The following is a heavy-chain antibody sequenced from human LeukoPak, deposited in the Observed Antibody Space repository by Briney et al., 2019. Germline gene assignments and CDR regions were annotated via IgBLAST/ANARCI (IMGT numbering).Heavy chain of an antibody. CDR3: ARDRPHDAFDI. J-gene: IGHJ3*02. V-gene: IGHV5-51*01. CDR1: GYSFSTYW. Sequence: GESLKISCKGSGYSFSTYWIGWVRQMPGKGLEWMGIIYPGDSDTRYSPSFQGQVTISADKSISTAYLQWSSLKASDTAMYYCARDRPHDAFDIWGQGTMVTVSS. CDR2: IYPGDSDT.